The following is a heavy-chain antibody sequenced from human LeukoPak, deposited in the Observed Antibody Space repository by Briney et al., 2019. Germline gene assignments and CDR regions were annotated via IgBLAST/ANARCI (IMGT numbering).Heavy chain of an antibody. V-gene: IGHV3-74*01. D-gene: IGHD2-2*03. CDR1: GFTFRKYW. Sequence: GGSLRLSCAASGFTFRKYWLHWVRQAPGKGLVWVSRINPDDESTSYADSVKGRFTISRDNAKNSLYLQMNSLRAEDMALYYCYGYCSSTSCPPDAFDIWGQGTMATVSS. CDR2: INPDDEST. CDR3: YGYCSSTSCPPDAFDI. J-gene: IGHJ3*02.